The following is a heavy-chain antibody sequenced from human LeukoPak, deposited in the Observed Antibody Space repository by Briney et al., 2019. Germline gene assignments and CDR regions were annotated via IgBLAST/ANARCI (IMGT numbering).Heavy chain of an antibody. D-gene: IGHD3-10*01. Sequence: GGSLRLSCAASGFTFISYSMNWVRPAPGKGLEWVSYISSSSSTIYYADSVKGRFTISRDNAKNSLYLQMNSLRAEDTAVYYCARERGLWFGGEYYFDYWGQGTLVTVSS. CDR3: ARERGLWFGGEYYFDY. V-gene: IGHV3-48*01. CDR1: GFTFISYS. J-gene: IGHJ4*02. CDR2: ISSSSSTI.